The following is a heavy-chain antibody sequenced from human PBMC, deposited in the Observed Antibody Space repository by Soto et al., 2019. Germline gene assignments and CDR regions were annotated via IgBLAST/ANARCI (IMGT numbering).Heavy chain of an antibody. J-gene: IGHJ3*01. CDR3: AKGADSSGSESAFDL. CDR1: GGTFSSYP. CDR2: IIPILDIT. V-gene: IGHV1-69*02. Sequence: QVQLVQSGAEVKKPGSAVKVSCKTSGGTFSSYPFNWVRQAPGQGREWMGRIIPILDITDYSQNFQGRVTITADKSTNTAYMALTSLRSEDTAMYFCAKGADSSGSESAFDLCCQGTLITVSS. D-gene: IGHD3-22*01.